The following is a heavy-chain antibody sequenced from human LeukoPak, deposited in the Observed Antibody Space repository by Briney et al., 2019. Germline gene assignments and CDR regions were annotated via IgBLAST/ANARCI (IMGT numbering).Heavy chain of an antibody. CDR3: ARESKDYDGSGYYYAY. CDR1: GGPINNYY. Sequence: SETLSLTCTVSGGPINNYYWAWIRQPAGKGLEWIGRIYTSGTTDYNPFLKSRITMSLNTSKNQFSLSLSSVTAADTAVYYCARESKDYDGSGYYYAYWGQGTLVTVSS. D-gene: IGHD3-22*01. J-gene: IGHJ4*02. V-gene: IGHV4-4*07. CDR2: IYTSGTT.